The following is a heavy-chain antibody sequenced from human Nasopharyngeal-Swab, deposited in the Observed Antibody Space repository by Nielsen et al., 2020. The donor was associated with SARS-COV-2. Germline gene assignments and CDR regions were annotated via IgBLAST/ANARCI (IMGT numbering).Heavy chain of an antibody. V-gene: IGHV3-11*04. Sequence: GESLEISCAASGFTSSDYYMSWIRQAPGKGLEWVSYISSSGSTIYYADSVKGRFTISRDNAKNSLYLQMNSLRAEDTAVYYCARATAYGRDYSNYLYYYGMDVWGQGTTVTVSS. CDR3: ARATAYGRDYSNYLYYYGMDV. D-gene: IGHD4-11*01. CDR1: GFTSSDYY. J-gene: IGHJ6*02. CDR2: ISSSGSTI.